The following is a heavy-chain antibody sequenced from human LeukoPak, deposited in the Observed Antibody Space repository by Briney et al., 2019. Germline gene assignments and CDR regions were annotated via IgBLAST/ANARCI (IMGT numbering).Heavy chain of an antibody. Sequence: SETLSLTCTVSGGSISSYYWSWIRQPPGKGLEWIGYIYTSGSTNYNPSLKSRVTISVDTSKNQFSLKLSSVTAADTAVYYCARQMTAYDFWSGYSYYYYYYMDVWGKGTTVTVSS. D-gene: IGHD3-3*01. J-gene: IGHJ6*03. V-gene: IGHV4-4*09. CDR1: GGSISSYY. CDR2: IYTSGST. CDR3: ARQMTAYDFWSGYSYYYYYYMDV.